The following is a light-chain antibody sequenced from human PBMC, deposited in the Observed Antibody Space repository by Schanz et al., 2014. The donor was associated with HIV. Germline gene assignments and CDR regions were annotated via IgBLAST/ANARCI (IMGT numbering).Light chain of an antibody. J-gene: IGLJ2*01. CDR2: DVS. CDR3: CSYAGSYTPV. V-gene: IGLV2-11*01. CDR1: SSDVGGYNY. Sequence: QSALTQPASVSGSPGQSVTISCTGTSSDVGGYNYVSWYQQHPGKAPKLMIYDVSKRPSGVPDRFSGSKSGNTASLTISGLQAEDEADYYCCSYAGSYTPVFGGGTKLTVL.